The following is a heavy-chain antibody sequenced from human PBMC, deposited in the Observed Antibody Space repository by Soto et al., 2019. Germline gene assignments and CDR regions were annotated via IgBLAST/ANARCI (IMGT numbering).Heavy chain of an antibody. CDR1: GFTFNTYG. V-gene: IGHV3-33*01. CDR3: ARNRVVGADYYYYGMDV. D-gene: IGHD2-15*01. J-gene: IGHJ6*04. CDR2: IWYDGSNK. Sequence: QVQLVESGGGVVQPGRSLRLSCAASGFTFNTYGMHWVRQAPGKGLKWVAVIWYDGSNKYYADSVKGRFTISRDNSKNTLYLQMNSLRAEDTAVYYCARNRVVGADYYYYGMDVWGKGTTVTVSS.